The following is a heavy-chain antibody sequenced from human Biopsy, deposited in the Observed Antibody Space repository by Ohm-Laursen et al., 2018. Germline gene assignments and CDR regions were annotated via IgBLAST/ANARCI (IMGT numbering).Heavy chain of an antibody. Sequence: SSVTVSCKSSGGPSSNYAFSWVRQAPGQGLEWVGRIVPILGHLNYAQRFQGRVSITADKSTTYVYMELSRLTSGDTAVYYCAADAGGYYTEFDYWGPGTLVTVSS. J-gene: IGHJ4*02. CDR2: IVPILGHL. CDR1: GGPSSNYA. V-gene: IGHV1-69*04. CDR3: AADAGGYYTEFDY. D-gene: IGHD3-3*01.